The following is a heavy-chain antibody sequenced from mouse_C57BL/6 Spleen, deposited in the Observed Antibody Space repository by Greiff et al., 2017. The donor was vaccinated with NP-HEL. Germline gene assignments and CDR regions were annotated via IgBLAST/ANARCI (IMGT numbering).Heavy chain of an antibody. Sequence: VQLQQSGAELVRPGASVKLSCTASGFNFKDDYMHWVKQRPEQGLEWIGWFDPENGDTEYASKFQGKATITADTSSNTAYLQLSSLTSDDTAVYYCTRYSGEAMDYWGQGTSVTVSS. CDR1: GFNFKDDY. CDR2: FDPENGDT. V-gene: IGHV14-4*01. J-gene: IGHJ4*01. CDR3: TRYSGEAMDY.